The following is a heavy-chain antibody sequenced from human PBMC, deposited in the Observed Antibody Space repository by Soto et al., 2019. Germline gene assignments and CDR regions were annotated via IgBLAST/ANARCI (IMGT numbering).Heavy chain of an antibody. D-gene: IGHD6-19*01. Sequence: PGGSLRLSCAASGFTFSSYEINWVRQAPGKGLEWVSHISTSGSNIYYADSVAGRFTTSRDNAKNSLYLQMSSLRVEDTAVYYCARGYRGGWSRGGYFDYWGQGTLVTVSS. CDR1: GFTFSSYE. CDR2: ISTSGSNI. J-gene: IGHJ4*02. V-gene: IGHV3-48*03. CDR3: ARGYRGGWSRGGYFDY.